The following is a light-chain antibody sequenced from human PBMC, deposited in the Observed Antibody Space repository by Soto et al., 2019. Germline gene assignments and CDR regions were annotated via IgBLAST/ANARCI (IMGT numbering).Light chain of an antibody. J-gene: IGKJ4*01. CDR3: HQSITAPLT. CDR2: SAS. V-gene: IGKV1-39*01. Sequence: DIQMTQSPSSLSASVGDRVTITCRASQSIDNYLNWYQQKSGKAPQLLIYSASHLQSGVPSRFIGGGYGTDVILTISSLQPEESAIYFCHQSITAPLTFGGGTKVEIK. CDR1: QSIDNY.